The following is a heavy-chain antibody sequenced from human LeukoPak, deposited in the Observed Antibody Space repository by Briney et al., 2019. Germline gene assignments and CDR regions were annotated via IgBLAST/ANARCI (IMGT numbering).Heavy chain of an antibody. CDR3: ARASRTGIAVAGDFDY. Sequence: ASVKVSCKSSGFTFTSYDINWVRQAPGQGLEWMGWINPNSGGTNYAQKFQGRVTMTRDTSISTAYMELSRLRSDDTAVYYCARASRTGIAVAGDFDYWGQGTLVTVSS. D-gene: IGHD6-19*01. J-gene: IGHJ4*02. V-gene: IGHV1-2*02. CDR1: GFTFTSYD. CDR2: INPNSGGT.